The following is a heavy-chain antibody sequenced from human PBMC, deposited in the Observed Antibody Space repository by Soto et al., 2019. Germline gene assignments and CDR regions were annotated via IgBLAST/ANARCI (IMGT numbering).Heavy chain of an antibody. CDR1: GYTFTSYG. D-gene: IGHD6-19*01. Sequence: ASGKVACKACGYTFTSYGISWVRQAPGQGLEWMGWISAYNGNTNYAQKLQGRVTMTTDTSTSTAYMELRSLRPDDTAVYYCARVVAVAGTLYYFDYWGQGTLVTVSS. CDR2: ISAYNGNT. J-gene: IGHJ4*02. V-gene: IGHV1-18*01. CDR3: ARVVAVAGTLYYFDY.